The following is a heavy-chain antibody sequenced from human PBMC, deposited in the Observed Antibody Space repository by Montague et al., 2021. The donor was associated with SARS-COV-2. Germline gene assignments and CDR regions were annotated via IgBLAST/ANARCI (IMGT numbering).Heavy chain of an antibody. CDR2: IYYSGST. J-gene: IGHJ4*02. Sequence: SETLSLTCTVSGGSISSSSYYWGWIRQPPGKGLEWIGSIYYSGSTYYNPSLKSRVTISVDTSKNQFPLKLSSVTAADTAVYYCARVEEEMATSVDEYFDYWGQGTLVTVSS. V-gene: IGHV4-39*01. D-gene: IGHD5-24*01. CDR3: ARVEEEMATSVDEYFDY. CDR1: GGSISSSSYY.